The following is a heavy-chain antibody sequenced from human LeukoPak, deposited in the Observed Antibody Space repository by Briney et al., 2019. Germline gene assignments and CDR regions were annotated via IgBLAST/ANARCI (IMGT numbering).Heavy chain of an antibody. D-gene: IGHD5-12*01. CDR1: GGSISSGDYY. CDR2: TYYSGST. J-gene: IGHJ4*02. V-gene: IGHV4-30-4*01. CDR3: ARRMIVATILDY. Sequence: SETLSLTCTVSGGSISSGDYYWSWIRQPPGKGLEWTGYTYYSGSTYYNPSLKSRLTISVDTSKNQFSLKLSSVTAADTAVYYCARRMIVATILDYWGQGTLVTVSS.